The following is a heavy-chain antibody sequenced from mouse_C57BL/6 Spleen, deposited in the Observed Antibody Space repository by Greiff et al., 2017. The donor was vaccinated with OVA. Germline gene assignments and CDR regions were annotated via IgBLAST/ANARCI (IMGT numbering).Heavy chain of an antibody. CDR2: IDPSDSYT. Sequence: QVQLQQPGAELVRPGTSVTLSCKASGYTFTSYWMHWVKQRPGQGLEWIGVIDPSDSYTNYNQKFKGKATLTVDTSSSTAYMQLSSLTSEDSAVYYCARGYGSSRWYFDVWGTGTTVTVSS. J-gene: IGHJ1*03. CDR3: ARGYGSSRWYFDV. V-gene: IGHV1-59*01. CDR1: GYTFTSYW. D-gene: IGHD1-1*01.